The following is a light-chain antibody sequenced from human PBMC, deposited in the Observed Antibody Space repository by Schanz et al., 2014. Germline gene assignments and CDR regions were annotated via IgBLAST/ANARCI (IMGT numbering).Light chain of an antibody. V-gene: IGKV3-15*01. CDR3: QQYNNWPLT. J-gene: IGKJ2*01. Sequence: EIVMTQSPATLSVSPGERATLSCRASESISDNLAWYQHKPGQAPRLLIYGASTRATGIPARFSGGGSGTEFTLTISSLQSEDFAVYYCQQYNNWPLTFGQGTKLEIK. CDR1: ESISDN. CDR2: GAS.